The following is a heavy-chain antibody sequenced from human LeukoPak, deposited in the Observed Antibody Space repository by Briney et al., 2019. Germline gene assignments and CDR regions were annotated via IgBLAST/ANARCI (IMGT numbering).Heavy chain of an antibody. Sequence: GGSLRLSCAASGFTFSSYAMHWVRQAPGKGLEWVAVISYDGSNKYYADSVKGRFTISRDNSKNTLYLQMNSLRVEDTAVYYCATSGPLSGSYQSDFDYWGQGTLVTVSS. V-gene: IGHV3-30*14. CDR3: ATSGPLSGSYQSDFDY. J-gene: IGHJ4*02. D-gene: IGHD1-26*01. CDR2: ISYDGSNK. CDR1: GFTFSSYA.